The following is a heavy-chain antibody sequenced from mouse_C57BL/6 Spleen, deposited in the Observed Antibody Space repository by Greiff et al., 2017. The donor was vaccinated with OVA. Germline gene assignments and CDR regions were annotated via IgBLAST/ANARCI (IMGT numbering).Heavy chain of an antibody. V-gene: IGHV5-9*01. CDR1: GFTFSSYT. Sequence: EVQRVESGGGLVKPGGSLKLSCAASGFTFSSYTMSWVRQTPEKRLEWVATISGGGGNTYYPDSVKGRFTISRDNAKNTLYLQMSSLRSEDTALYYCARPTTVVAHYYAMDYWGQGTSVTVSS. D-gene: IGHD1-1*01. CDR2: ISGGGGNT. CDR3: ARPTTVVAHYYAMDY. J-gene: IGHJ4*01.